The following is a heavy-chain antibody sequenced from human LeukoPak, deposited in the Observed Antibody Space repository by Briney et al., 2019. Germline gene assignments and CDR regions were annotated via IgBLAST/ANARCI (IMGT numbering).Heavy chain of an antibody. CDR2: IYSDGRK. V-gene: IGHV3-66*02. CDR3: ARPRAPVTRISSFDI. D-gene: IGHD4-17*01. Sequence: GGSLRPSCAASGFTVSNKYMSWVRQAPGKGLEWVSFIYSDGRKYYAYSVKGRFTISRHNANNSLYLQMNSLRPDDTAVYYCARPRAPVTRISSFDIWGQGTMVTVSS. CDR1: GFTVSNKY. J-gene: IGHJ3*02.